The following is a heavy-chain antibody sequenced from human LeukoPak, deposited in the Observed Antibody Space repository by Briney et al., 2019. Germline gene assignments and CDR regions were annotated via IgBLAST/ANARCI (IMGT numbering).Heavy chain of an antibody. CDR1: GFTFSSYS. D-gene: IGHD4-23*01. CDR2: ISGSGGST. V-gene: IGHV3-23*01. J-gene: IGHJ3*02. Sequence: PGGSLRLSCAASGFTFSSYSMSWVRQAPGKGLEWVSAISGSGGSTYYADSVKGRFTISRDNSKNTLYLQMNSLRAEDTAVYYCAKGHYGGNGLAFDIWGQGTMVIVSP. CDR3: AKGHYGGNGLAFDI.